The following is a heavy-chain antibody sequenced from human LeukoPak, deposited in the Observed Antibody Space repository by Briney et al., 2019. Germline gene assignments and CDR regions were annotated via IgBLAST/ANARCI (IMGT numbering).Heavy chain of an antibody. V-gene: IGHV3-23*01. Sequence: PGGTLRLSCAASGFTFSSYGMSWVRQAPGKGLEWVSAISGSGGSRYYADSVKGRFTISRDNSKNTLYPQMNSLRAEDTAVYYCAKAPTTGGLDPWGQGTLVTVSS. D-gene: IGHD4-17*01. CDR1: GFTFSSYG. CDR2: ISGSGGSR. J-gene: IGHJ5*02. CDR3: AKAPTTGGLDP.